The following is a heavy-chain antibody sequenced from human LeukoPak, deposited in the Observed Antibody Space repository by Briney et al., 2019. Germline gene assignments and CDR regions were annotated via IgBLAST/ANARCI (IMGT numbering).Heavy chain of an antibody. CDR2: ITGSGGTT. CDR3: TKEIPNGGTDF. V-gene: IGHV3-23*01. J-gene: IGHJ4*02. D-gene: IGHD2-8*01. Sequence: GGSLRLSCAASGFTFTSNAMSWVRQAPGKGLEWVSGITGSGGTTYYTDSVKGRFTIFRDNARNTLYLQMNSLRGDDTAVYYCTKEIPNGGTDFWGRGTLVTVSS. CDR1: GFTFTSNA.